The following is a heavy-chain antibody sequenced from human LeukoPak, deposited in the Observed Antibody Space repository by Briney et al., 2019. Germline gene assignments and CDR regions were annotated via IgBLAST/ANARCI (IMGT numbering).Heavy chain of an antibody. D-gene: IGHD3-3*01. J-gene: IGHJ4*02. Sequence: PSQTLSLTCTVSGGSIGIFYSSWIRQPPGEWLEWVGYIYYSGSTNYNPSLKSRVTISVDTSKNQFSLKLSSVTAADTAVYYCARGTIFGVPDYWGQGTLVTVSS. CDR3: ARGTIFGVPDY. CDR2: IYYSGST. CDR1: GGSIGIFY. V-gene: IGHV4-59*01.